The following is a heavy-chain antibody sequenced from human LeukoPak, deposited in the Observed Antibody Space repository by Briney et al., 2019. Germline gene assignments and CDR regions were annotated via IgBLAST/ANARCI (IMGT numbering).Heavy chain of an antibody. V-gene: IGHV4-59*01. CDR2: IYYSGST. D-gene: IGHD4-17*01. Sequence: TSETLSLTCTVSGGSISSYYWSWIRQPPGKGLEWIGYIYYSGSTNYNPSLKSRVTISVDTSKNQFSLKLSSVTAADTAVYYCAYGDYGQFDYWGQGTLVTVSS. CDR3: AYGDYGQFDY. J-gene: IGHJ4*02. CDR1: GGSISSYY.